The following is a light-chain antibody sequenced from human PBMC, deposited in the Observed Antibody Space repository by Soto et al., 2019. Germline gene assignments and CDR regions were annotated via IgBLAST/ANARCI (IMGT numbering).Light chain of an antibody. Sequence: EIVITQSPATLSVSPGERATLSCRASQSVSSNLAWYQQKPGQAPRLLIYGASTRANGIPARFSGSGSGTDLTLTISSLEAEDFAVYYCQQRSNWPTITFGQGTRLEIK. CDR2: GAS. CDR3: QQRSNWPTIT. V-gene: IGKV3D-15*01. J-gene: IGKJ5*01. CDR1: QSVSSN.